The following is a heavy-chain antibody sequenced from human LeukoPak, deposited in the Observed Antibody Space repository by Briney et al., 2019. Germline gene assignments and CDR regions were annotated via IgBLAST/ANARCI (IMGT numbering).Heavy chain of an antibody. D-gene: IGHD4-23*01. CDR3: AKLPNGGSHIHDAFDI. J-gene: IGHJ3*02. Sequence: GGSLRLSCAASGFTFSSYGMSWVRQAPGKGLEWVSAISGSGGSTYYADSVKGRFTISRDNSKNTLYLQMNSLRAEDTAVYYCAKLPNGGSHIHDAFDIWGQGTMVTVSS. CDR2: ISGSGGST. V-gene: IGHV3-23*01. CDR1: GFTFSSYG.